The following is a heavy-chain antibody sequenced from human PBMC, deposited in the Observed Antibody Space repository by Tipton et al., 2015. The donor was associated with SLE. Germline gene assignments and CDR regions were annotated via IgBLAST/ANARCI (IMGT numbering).Heavy chain of an antibody. Sequence: SLRLSCAASGFTFSSYAINWVRQAPGKGLEWVSAISSNAGSTYYADSVKGRFTVSRDNSKNTLYLQMNSLRAEDTAVYYCARGLVVDDYYFYYMDVWGKGTTVTVSS. J-gene: IGHJ6*03. CDR1: GFTFSSYA. CDR2: ISSNAGST. D-gene: IGHD2-2*01. V-gene: IGHV3-23*01. CDR3: ARGLVVDDYYFYYMDV.